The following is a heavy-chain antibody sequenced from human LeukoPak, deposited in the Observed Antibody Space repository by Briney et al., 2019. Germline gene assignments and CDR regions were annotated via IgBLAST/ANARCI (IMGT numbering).Heavy chain of an antibody. D-gene: IGHD1-7*01. V-gene: IGHV1-2*02. CDR1: GYTFIGYY. CDR3: SRIYIHDGNCN. CDR2: MNPNSGDT. Sequence: ASVKVSCKASGYTFIGYYIHWVRQAPGQRLEWMGWMNPNSGDTNYAQKFQGRVTMTRDTSISTAYMELSRLRSDDTAVYYCSRIYIHDGNCNWGQGTLVTVSS. J-gene: IGHJ4*02.